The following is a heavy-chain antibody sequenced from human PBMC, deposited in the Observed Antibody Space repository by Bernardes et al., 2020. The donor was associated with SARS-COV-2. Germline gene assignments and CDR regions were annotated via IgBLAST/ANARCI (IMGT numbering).Heavy chain of an antibody. Sequence: GGSLRLSCAASGFTFGTYDMNWVRQAPGKGLEWVSYISNGGGTTYYTDSVKGRFTTSRDNAKNSLYLQMNSLRAEDTAVYFCARDSYPFDCWGQGTLVTVSS. CDR1: GFTFGTYD. J-gene: IGHJ4*02. CDR3: ARDSYPFDC. CDR2: ISNGGGTT. V-gene: IGHV3-48*03.